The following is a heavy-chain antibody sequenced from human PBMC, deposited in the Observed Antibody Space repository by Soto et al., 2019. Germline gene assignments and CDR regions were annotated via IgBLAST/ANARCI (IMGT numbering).Heavy chain of an antibody. CDR3: AGGSWKSCFDP. CDR2: IYYSGST. Sequence: QVQLQESGPGLAKPSQTLSLTCNVSNGSISSSGYYWSWIRQHPGQGLEWIGYIYYSGSTYYNPSLKSRVTISVDTSKNQFSLKLGSVTAADTAIYYCAGGSWKSCFDPWGQGTLVTVSS. V-gene: IGHV4-31*03. D-gene: IGHD6-13*01. J-gene: IGHJ5*02. CDR1: NGSISSSGYY.